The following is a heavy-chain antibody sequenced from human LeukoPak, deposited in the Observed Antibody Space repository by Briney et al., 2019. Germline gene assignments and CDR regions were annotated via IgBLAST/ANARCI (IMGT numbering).Heavy chain of an antibody. CDR1: GITLNNYG. D-gene: IGHD3-16*01. CDR3: AKRGVVIRVMLAGFHKEAYYFDS. CDR2: ISVTGGRT. Sequence: RGSLRLSCAVCGITLNNYGMIWVRQAPGKGLEWVAGISVTGGRTKYAASVKGPFTISRGNPKNPLYLQMNSSRAAAPAGDFRAKRGVVIRVMLAGFHKEAYYFDSWGQGAMVTVSS. J-gene: IGHJ4*02. V-gene: IGHV3-23*01.